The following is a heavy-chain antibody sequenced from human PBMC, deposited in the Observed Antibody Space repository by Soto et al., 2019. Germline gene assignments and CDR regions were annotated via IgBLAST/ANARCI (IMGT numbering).Heavy chain of an antibody. D-gene: IGHD1-26*01. CDR2: ISAYNGNT. Sequence: QAQLVQSGAEVKKPGASVKVSCKASGYTFTSYGISWVRQAPGQGLEWMGWISAYNGNTNYAQNLQGRVTMTTDTATSTAYMGRRSLRSDVTAVYYCASGAGAGRALWYFDLWGRGTLVTVSS. CDR1: GYTFTSYG. CDR3: ASGAGAGRALWYFDL. J-gene: IGHJ2*01. V-gene: IGHV1-18*01.